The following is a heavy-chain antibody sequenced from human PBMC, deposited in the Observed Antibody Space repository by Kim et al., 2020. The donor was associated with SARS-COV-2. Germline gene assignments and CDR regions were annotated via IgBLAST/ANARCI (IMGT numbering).Heavy chain of an antibody. V-gene: IGHV1-58*02. D-gene: IGHD6-19*01. Sequence: SVKVSCKASGFTFTSSAMQWVRQARGQRLEWIGWIVVGSGNTNYAQKFQERVTITRDMSTSAAYMELSSLRSEDTAVYYCAAPGGGWYRYYYGMDVWGQGTTVTVSS. CDR1: GFTFTSSA. CDR2: IVVGSGNT. J-gene: IGHJ6*02. CDR3: AAPGGGWYRYYYGMDV.